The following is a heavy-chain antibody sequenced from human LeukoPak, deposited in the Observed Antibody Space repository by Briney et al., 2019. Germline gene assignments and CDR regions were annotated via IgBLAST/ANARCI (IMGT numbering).Heavy chain of an antibody. J-gene: IGHJ6*03. V-gene: IGHV4-34*01. CDR1: GGSFSGYY. CDR2: INHSGST. D-gene: IGHD1-26*01. CDR3: ARGSGSIHYYYYMDV. Sequence: SETLSLTCAVYGGSFSGYYWSWIRQPPGKGLEWIGEINHSGSTNYNPSLKSRVTISVYTSKNQFSLKLSSVTAADTAVYYCARGSGSIHYYYYMDVWGKGTTVTVSS.